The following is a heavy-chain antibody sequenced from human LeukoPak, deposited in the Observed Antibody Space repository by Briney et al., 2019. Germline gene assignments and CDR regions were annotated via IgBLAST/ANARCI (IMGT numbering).Heavy chain of an antibody. CDR3: ARENRDGYNPYNWFDP. V-gene: IGHV3-7*01. J-gene: IGHJ5*02. CDR1: GVSFHSYW. CDR2: IKQEGSEK. D-gene: IGHD5-24*01. Sequence: GGSLRLSCAAAGVSFHSYWMSWVRQAPGKGLEWVANIKQEGSEKFYVDSVKGRFTISRDNAKNSLYLQMNSLRAEDTGIYYCARENRDGYNPYNWFDPWGQGTLVTVSS.